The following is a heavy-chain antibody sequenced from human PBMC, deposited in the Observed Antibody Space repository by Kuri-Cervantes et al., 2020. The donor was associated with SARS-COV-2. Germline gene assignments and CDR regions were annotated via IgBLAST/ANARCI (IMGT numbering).Heavy chain of an antibody. J-gene: IGHJ4*02. Sequence: SGPTLVKPTQTLTLTCTFSGFSLSTSGVGVGWTRQPPGKALEWLALIYWDDDKRYSPSLKSRLTITKDTSKNQVVLTMTNMDPVDTATYYCAHRGYSSSWFDEYFDYWGQGTLVTVSS. CDR1: GFSLSTSGVG. CDR2: IYWDDDK. CDR3: AHRGYSSSWFDEYFDY. D-gene: IGHD6-13*01. V-gene: IGHV2-5*02.